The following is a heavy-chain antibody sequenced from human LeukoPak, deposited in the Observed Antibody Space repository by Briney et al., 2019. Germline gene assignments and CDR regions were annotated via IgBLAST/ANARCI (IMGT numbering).Heavy chain of an antibody. V-gene: IGHV4-4*02. D-gene: IGHD2-2*01. CDR1: GGSIISTNW. Sequence: SETLSLTCAVSGGSIISTNWWNWVRQPPGKGLEWIGEIYHSGTTTYNASLKSRVSISVDKSKNQFSLTLSSATAADTAVYYCASSSNTRPGYWGQGILVTVSS. J-gene: IGHJ4*02. CDR2: IYHSGTT. CDR3: ASSSNTRPGY.